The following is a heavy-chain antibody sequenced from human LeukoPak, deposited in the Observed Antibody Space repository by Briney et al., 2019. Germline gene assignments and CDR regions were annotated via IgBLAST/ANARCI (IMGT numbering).Heavy chain of an antibody. CDR1: GFTFRSFW. Sequence: PGGSLRLSCAVSGFTFRSFWMHWVRQAPGEGLLWVSRINSDGSSTTYADSVKGRFTISRDNTKNTLYLQMNSLRAEDTAVHYCARTLGVPSAFDPWGQGTLVAVSS. CDR2: INSDGSST. V-gene: IGHV3-74*03. J-gene: IGHJ5*02. D-gene: IGHD2-2*01. CDR3: ARTLGVPSAFDP.